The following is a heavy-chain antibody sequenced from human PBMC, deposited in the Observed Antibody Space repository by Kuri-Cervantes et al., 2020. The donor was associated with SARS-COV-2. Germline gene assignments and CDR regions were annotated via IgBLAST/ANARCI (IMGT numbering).Heavy chain of an antibody. CDR2: ISYDGSNK. J-gene: IGHJ4*02. CDR3: ATPREYYDSSGSFDY. V-gene: IGHV3-30-3*01. Sequence: GGSLRLSCVASGFTFSSYAMHWVRQAPGKGLEWVAVISYDGSNKYYADSVKGRFTISRDNSKNTLYLQMNSLRAEDTAVYYCATPREYYDSSGSFDYWGQGTLVTVSS. D-gene: IGHD3-22*01. CDR1: GFTFSSYA.